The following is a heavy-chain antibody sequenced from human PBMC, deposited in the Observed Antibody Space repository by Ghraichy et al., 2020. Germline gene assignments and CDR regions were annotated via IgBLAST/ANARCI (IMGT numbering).Heavy chain of an antibody. CDR3: ARVSAADINYFYYYYYMDV. CDR2: IYHSGTT. CDR1: GYSISSGYY. Sequence: SETLSLTCTVSGYSISSGYYWGWIRQPPGKGLEWIGSIYHSGTTYYNPSLKSRVTISVDTSKNQFSLRLNSVTAADTAVFHCARVSAADINYFYYYYYMDVWGKGTTVTVSS. V-gene: IGHV4-38-2*02. J-gene: IGHJ6*03. D-gene: IGHD6-13*01.